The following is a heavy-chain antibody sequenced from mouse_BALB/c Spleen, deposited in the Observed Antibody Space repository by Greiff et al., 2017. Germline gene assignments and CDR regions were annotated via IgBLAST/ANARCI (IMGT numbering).Heavy chain of an antibody. D-gene: IGHD2-1*01. V-gene: IGHV1-5*01. J-gene: IGHJ1*01. CDR3: TKFYYGNYGTKWYFDV. CDR2: IYPGNSDT. Sequence: VQLQQSGTVLARPGASVKMSCKASGYSFTSYWMHWVKQRPGQGLEWIGAIYPGNSDTSYNQKFKGKAKLTAVTSASTAYMELSSLTNEDSAVYYGTKFYYGNYGTKWYFDVWGAGTTVTVSS. CDR1: GYSFTSYW.